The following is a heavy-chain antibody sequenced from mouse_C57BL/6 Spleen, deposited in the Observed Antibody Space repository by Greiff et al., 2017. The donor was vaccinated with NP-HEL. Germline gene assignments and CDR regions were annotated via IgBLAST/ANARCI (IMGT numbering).Heavy chain of an antibody. J-gene: IGHJ2*01. CDR3: ATIYYADY. Sequence: QVQLQQSGPELVKPGASVKISCKASGYAFSSSWMNWVKQRPGKGLEWIGRIYPGDGDTNYNGKFKGKATLTADKSSSTAYMQLSSLTSEDSAVYFCATIYYADYWGQGTTLTVSS. V-gene: IGHV1-82*01. D-gene: IGHD2-1*01. CDR1: GYAFSSSW. CDR2: IYPGDGDT.